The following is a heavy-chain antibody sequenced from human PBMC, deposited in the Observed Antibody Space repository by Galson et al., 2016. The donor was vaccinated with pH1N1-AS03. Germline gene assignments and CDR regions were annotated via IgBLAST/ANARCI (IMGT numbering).Heavy chain of an antibody. CDR3: VKDLTGWGAFDF. D-gene: IGHD6-19*01. Sequence: SLRLSCAGSGFTFNKYVMHWVRQAPGKGLEYVSGVYPNGVSPHYADSVKDRFTISRDNSKNTLSLQMSSLTTEDTAGYYCVKDLTGWGAFDFWGQGTMVTVS. V-gene: IGHV3-64D*06. CDR2: VYPNGVSP. J-gene: IGHJ3*01. CDR1: GFTFNKYV.